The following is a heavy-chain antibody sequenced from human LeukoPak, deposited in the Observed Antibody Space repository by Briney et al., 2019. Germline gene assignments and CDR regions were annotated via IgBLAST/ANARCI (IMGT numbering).Heavy chain of an antibody. D-gene: IGHD6-19*01. CDR2: INGNSITR. CDR3: ARDLRGAVVGTVDS. V-gene: IGHV3-48*04. J-gene: IGHJ4*02. CDR1: GFIFSDYS. Sequence: GGSLRLSCAASGFIFSDYSMNWVRQAAGKGLEWVSHINGNSITRYYADSVKDRFTISRDNAKNSLYLQMDSLRAEDTAMYYCARDLRGAVVGTVDSWGQGTLVTVSS.